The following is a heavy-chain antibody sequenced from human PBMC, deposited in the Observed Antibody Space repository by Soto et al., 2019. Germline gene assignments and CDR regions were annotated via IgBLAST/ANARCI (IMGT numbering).Heavy chain of an antibody. D-gene: IGHD2-15*01. J-gene: IGHJ4*02. CDR2: MNPNSGNT. Sequence: ASVKVSCKASGYTFTSYDINWVRKATGQGLEWMGWMNPNSGNTGYAQKFQGRVTMTRNTSISTAYMELSSLRSEDTAVYYCARKNCSGVSFFDYWGQGTLVTVSS. CDR3: ARKNCSGVSFFDY. CDR1: GYTFTSYD. V-gene: IGHV1-8*02.